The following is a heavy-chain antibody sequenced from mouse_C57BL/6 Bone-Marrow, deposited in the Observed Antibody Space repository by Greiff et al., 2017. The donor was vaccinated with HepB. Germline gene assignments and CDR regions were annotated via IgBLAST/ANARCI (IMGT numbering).Heavy chain of an antibody. D-gene: IGHD1-1*01. J-gene: IGHJ4*01. Sequence: QVQLQQSGPGLVQPSQSLSITCTVSGFSLTSYGVHWVRQSPGKGLEWLGVIWRGGSTDYNAAFMSRLSITKDNSKSQVFFKMNSLQADDTAIYYCAKKVGFLRGAMDDWGQGASVTVSS. CDR3: AKKVGFLRGAMDD. CDR2: IWRGGST. V-gene: IGHV2-5*01. CDR1: GFSLTSYG.